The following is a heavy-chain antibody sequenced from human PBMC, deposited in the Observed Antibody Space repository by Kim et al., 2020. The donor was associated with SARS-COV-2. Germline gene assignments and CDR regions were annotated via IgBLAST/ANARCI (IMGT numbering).Heavy chain of an antibody. Sequence: ASVKVSCKASGYTFTGYYMHWVRQAPGQGLEWMGRINPNSGGTNYAQKFQGRVTMTRDTSISTAYMELSRLRSDDTAVYYCARAGAVAAHYNWNDGYYYYYGMDVWGQGATVTVSS. V-gene: IGHV1-2*06. CDR1: GYTFTGYY. CDR3: ARAGAVAAHYNWNDGYYYYYGMDV. CDR2: INPNSGGT. J-gene: IGHJ6*02. D-gene: IGHD1-20*01.